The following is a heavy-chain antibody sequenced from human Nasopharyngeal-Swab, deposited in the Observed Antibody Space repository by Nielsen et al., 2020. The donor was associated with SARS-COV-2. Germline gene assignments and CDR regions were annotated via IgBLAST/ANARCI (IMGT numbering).Heavy chain of an antibody. J-gene: IGHJ3*02. D-gene: IGHD3-22*01. V-gene: IGHV3-9*01. Sequence: GRSLRLSCAASGFTFDDYAMHWVRQAPGKGLEWVSGISWNSGRIGYADSVKGRFTISRDNAKNSLYLQMNSLRAEDTALYYCAKDRYRLNYYDSSLDAFDIWGQGTMVTVSS. CDR1: GFTFDDYA. CDR2: ISWNSGRI. CDR3: AKDRYRLNYYDSSLDAFDI.